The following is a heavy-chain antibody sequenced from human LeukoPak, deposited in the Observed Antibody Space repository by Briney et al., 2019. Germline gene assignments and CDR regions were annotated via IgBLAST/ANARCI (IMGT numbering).Heavy chain of an antibody. D-gene: IGHD4-17*01. J-gene: IGHJ4*02. V-gene: IGHV3-23*01. CDR1: GFTFSTYA. CDR3: ARSTSVTPTEFDY. CDR2: ISRGGSGT. Sequence: GGSLRLSCSASGFTFSTYAMTWVRQAPGKGLEWVSAISRGGSGTYYVDSVKGRFTISRDNSKNTLYLQMNSLRAEDTAVYYCARSTSVTPTEFDYWGQGTLVTVSS.